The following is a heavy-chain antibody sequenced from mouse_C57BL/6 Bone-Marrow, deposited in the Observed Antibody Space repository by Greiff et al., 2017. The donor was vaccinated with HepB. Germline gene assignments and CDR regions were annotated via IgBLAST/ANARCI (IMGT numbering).Heavy chain of an antibody. CDR2: INPYNGGT. Sequence: VQLQQSGPVLVKPGASVKMSCKASGYTFTDYYMNWVKQSHGKSLEWIGVINPYNGGTSYNQKFKGKATLTVDKSSSTAYMELNSLTSEGSAVYYGARGRYGSGGWYFDVWGTGTTVTVSS. CDR1: GYTFTDYY. J-gene: IGHJ1*03. V-gene: IGHV1-19*01. CDR3: ARGRYGSGGWYFDV. D-gene: IGHD1-1*01.